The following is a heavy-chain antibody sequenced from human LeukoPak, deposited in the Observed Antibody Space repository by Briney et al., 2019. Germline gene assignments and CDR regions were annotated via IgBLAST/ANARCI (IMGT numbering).Heavy chain of an antibody. J-gene: IGHJ6*02. CDR1: GFTFSSYA. CDR2: ISYDGSNK. V-gene: IGHV3-30-3*01. Sequence: GGSLRLSCAASGFTFSSYAMHWVRQAPGRGLEWVAVISYDGSNKYYADSVKGRFTISRDNSKNTLYLQMNSLRAEDTAVYYCASAPDYYGMDVWGQGTTVTVSS. CDR3: ASAPDYYGMDV.